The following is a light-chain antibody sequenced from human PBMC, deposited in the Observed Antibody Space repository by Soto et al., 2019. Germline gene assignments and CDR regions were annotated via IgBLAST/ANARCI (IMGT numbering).Light chain of an antibody. Sequence: DIQLTQSPSFLSASVGDRVTITCRASQGISSYLACYDQKPGKAPTLLIYTASTLHSAVPSRFSGSGSGTEFTLTIISLKPEDFATYSCQQLNSYPLTFGVGTNVEIK. V-gene: IGKV1-9*01. CDR1: QGISSY. J-gene: IGKJ4*01. CDR3: QQLNSYPLT. CDR2: TAS.